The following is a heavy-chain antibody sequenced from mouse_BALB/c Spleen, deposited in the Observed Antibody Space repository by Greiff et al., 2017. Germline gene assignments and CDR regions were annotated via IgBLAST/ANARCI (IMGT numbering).Heavy chain of an antibody. V-gene: IGHV1-4*02. D-gene: IGHD2-1*01. CDR2: INPSSGYT. CDR1: GYTFTSYT. CDR3: ARRIYGNYYAMDY. Sequence: QVQLQQSAAELARPGASVKMSCKASGYTFTSYTMHWVKQRPGQGLEWIGYINPSSGYTEYNQKFKDKTTLTADKSSSTAYMQLSSLTSEDSAVYYCARRIYGNYYAMDYWGQGTSVTVSS. J-gene: IGHJ4*01.